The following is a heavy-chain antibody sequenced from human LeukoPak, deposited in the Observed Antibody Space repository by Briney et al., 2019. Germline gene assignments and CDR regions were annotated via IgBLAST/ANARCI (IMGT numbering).Heavy chain of an antibody. CDR1: GYIFITYW. D-gene: IGHD6-6*01. CDR2: IYPADSDT. J-gene: IGHJ4*02. V-gene: IGHV5-51*01. Sequence: GESLKISCQISGYIFITYWIAWVRQMPGKGLEWMGVIYPADSDTKYSPSFQGQVTFSVDKSISTAYLQWNSLKASDTAIYYCARRPAFYFDYWGQGTLVTVSS. CDR3: ARRPAFYFDY.